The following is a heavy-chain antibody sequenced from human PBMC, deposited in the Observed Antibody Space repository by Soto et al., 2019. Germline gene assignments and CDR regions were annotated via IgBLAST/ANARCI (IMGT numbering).Heavy chain of an antibody. CDR2: INPNSGGT. CDR1: GYTFTGYY. V-gene: IGHV1-2*04. J-gene: IGHJ6*02. D-gene: IGHD6-19*01. Sequence: QVQLVQSGAEVKKPGASVKVSCKASGYTFTGYYMHWVRQAPGQGLEWMGWINPNSGGTNYAQKFQGWVTMTRDTSISTAYMELSRLRSDDAAVYYCARWAAVASREMCGIYGMDVWGQGTTVTVSS. CDR3: ARWAAVASREMCGIYGMDV.